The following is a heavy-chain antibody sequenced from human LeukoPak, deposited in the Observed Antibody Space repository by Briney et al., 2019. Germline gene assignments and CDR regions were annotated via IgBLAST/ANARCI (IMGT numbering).Heavy chain of an antibody. D-gene: IGHD1-26*01. Sequence: GGSLRLSCAASGFTFSTYAMSWVRQAPGKGLEWVSAMSGSGGSTDYADSVKGRFTISRDNSKNTLYLQMNSLRAEDTAVYYCAKDLATYSGSYPNPFDYWGQGTLVTVSS. J-gene: IGHJ4*02. V-gene: IGHV3-23*01. CDR3: AKDLATYSGSYPNPFDY. CDR2: MSGSGGST. CDR1: GFTFSTYA.